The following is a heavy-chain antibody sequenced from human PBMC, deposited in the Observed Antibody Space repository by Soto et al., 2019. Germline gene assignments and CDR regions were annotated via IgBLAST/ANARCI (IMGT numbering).Heavy chain of an antibody. D-gene: IGHD3-16*01. J-gene: IGHJ5*02. CDR2: VYYRGNT. CDR3: AAGGFLHWFGP. Sequence: TLSLTCTVSGGSISSYYWTWIRQPPGKGLEWIGNVYYRGNTNYNPSLRSRVTISMDTSNNEFSLSLISMTAADTAVYYCAAGGFLHWFGPWGQGTLVTVSS. CDR1: GGSISSYY. V-gene: IGHV4-59*01.